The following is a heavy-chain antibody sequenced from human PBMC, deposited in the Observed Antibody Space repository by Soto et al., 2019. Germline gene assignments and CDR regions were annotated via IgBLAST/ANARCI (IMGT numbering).Heavy chain of an antibody. J-gene: IGHJ5*02. D-gene: IGHD1-26*01. Sequence: SETLSLTCFVSGGSVTSYHWSWIRQFPGKGLEWVANMSYTGNAYYNPSLQSRVTIPYDTSKNQLSLRLTFTAAADTTVYYAAGDMPAAFTHYFDPWGQGTLVTV. CDR2: MSYTGNA. V-gene: IGHV4-59*02. CDR3: AGDMPAAFTHYFDP. CDR1: GGSVTSYH.